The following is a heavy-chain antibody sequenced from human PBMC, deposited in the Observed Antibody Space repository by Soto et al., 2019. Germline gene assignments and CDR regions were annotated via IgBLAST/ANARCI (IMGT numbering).Heavy chain of an antibody. V-gene: IGHV3-48*01. CDR1: GFTFSAYS. J-gene: IGHJ3*02. CDR2: ISSGGSAI. Sequence: GGSLRLSCAASGFTFSAYSMNWVRQAPGRGLEWVSFISSGGSAIYYADSVKGRFTISRDSVKNSVYLQMNSLGAEDSAVYYCARGLTRGFDIWGQGAMVTVSS. CDR3: ARGLTRGFDI. D-gene: IGHD2-21*02.